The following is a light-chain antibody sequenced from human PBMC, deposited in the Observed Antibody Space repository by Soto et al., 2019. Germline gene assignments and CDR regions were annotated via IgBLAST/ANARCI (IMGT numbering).Light chain of an antibody. CDR3: QQSFSTHLIT. J-gene: IGKJ5*01. CDR1: QTINTY. V-gene: IGKV1-39*01. Sequence: DIQMTKSPSFLSASVGDRVTISCRASQTINTYLNCYQHKPGKAPKLLIYGTSDLQSGVPSRFSGGGSGTDFTLTISSLQPEDIATYYCQQSFSTHLITFGQGTLLEFK. CDR2: GTS.